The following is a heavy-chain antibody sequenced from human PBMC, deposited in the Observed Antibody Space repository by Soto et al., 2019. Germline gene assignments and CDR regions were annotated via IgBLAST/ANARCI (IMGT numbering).Heavy chain of an antibody. V-gene: IGHV1-18*01. CDR1: GYTFTNYG. J-gene: IGHJ5*02. CDR2: SNVYNGNT. CDR3: ARGVGSGSYYNQYNWFDP. Sequence: QVQLVQSGGEVKKPGASVKVSCKASGYTFTNYGISWVRQAPGQGLEWMGWSNVYNGNTKYAQKVKGRVTMTTDTSTSTAYMEPRSLRADDTAVYDCARGVGSGSYYNQYNWFDPWGQGTLVTVSS. D-gene: IGHD3-10*01.